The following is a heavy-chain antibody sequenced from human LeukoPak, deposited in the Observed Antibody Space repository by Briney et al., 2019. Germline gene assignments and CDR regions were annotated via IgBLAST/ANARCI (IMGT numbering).Heavy chain of an antibody. CDR1: GGSISSYY. CDR2: IYYSGST. J-gene: IGHJ4*02. Sequence: PSETLSLTCTVSGGSISSYYWSWIRQPPGKGLEWIGYIYYSGSTNYNPSLKSRVTISVDTSKNQFSLKLSSATAADTAVYYCARDRGIAVFDYWGQGTLVTVSS. V-gene: IGHV4-59*01. CDR3: ARDRGIAVFDY. D-gene: IGHD6-19*01.